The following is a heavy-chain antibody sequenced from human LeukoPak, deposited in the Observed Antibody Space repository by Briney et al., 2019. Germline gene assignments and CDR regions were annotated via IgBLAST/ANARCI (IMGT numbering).Heavy chain of an antibody. CDR3: ARGAVFGGAFDI. Sequence: GGSLRLSCAASGFTFSSYAMHWVRQAPGMGLEYVSTIRSDGGRTYYADSVKDRFTVSRDNSNNTLYLQMGSLRPEDTAVYYCARGAVFGGAFDIWGQGTMVTVSS. CDR2: IRSDGGRT. J-gene: IGHJ3*02. D-gene: IGHD3-16*01. V-gene: IGHV3-64*02. CDR1: GFTFSSYA.